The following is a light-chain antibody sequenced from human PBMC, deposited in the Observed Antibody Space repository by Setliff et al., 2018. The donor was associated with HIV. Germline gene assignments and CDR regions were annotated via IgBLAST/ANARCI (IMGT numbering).Light chain of an antibody. CDR1: SSDVGSFNL. V-gene: IGLV2-23*01. CDR3: CSYAGSTTFYV. Sequence: QSVLTQSASVSGSPGQSITISCTGTSSDVGSFNLVSWYQQYPGKAPKLMIYEGSKRPSGVSNRFSGSKSGNTASLTISGLQAEDEADYYCCSYAGSTTFYVFGTGTKVTVL. J-gene: IGLJ1*01. CDR2: EGS.